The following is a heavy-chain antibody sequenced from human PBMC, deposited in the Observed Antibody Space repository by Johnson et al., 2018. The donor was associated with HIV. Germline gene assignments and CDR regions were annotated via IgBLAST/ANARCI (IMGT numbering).Heavy chain of an antibody. V-gene: IGHV3-11*04. Sequence: QVQLVESGGGLVKPGGSLRLSCVASGFTFSDYYMTWVRQAPGKGLEWVSYISSSGSTIYSADSVKGRFTISRDNAKNSLYLQMNSLRAEDTAVYYCARSKDCSGGSCPDAFDIWGQGTMVTVS. CDR1: GFTFSDYY. J-gene: IGHJ3*02. CDR2: ISSSGSTI. D-gene: IGHD2-15*01. CDR3: ARSKDCSGGSCPDAFDI.